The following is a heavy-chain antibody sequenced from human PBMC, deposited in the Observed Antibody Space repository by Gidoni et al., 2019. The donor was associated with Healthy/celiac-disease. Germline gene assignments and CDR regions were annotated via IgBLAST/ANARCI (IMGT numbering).Heavy chain of an antibody. D-gene: IGHD2-15*01. Sequence: QVQLQQWGAGLLKPSETLSLTCAVYVGAFSGYYWSWSRQPPGKVLEWIGEINHSGSTNYNPSLKSPVTISVDTSKHHFSLKLSSVTAADTAVYYSARGLGYCSGGSFYKASGNRFDPWGQGTLVTVSS. CDR2: INHSGST. CDR3: ARGLGYCSGGSFYKASGNRFDP. J-gene: IGHJ5*02. V-gene: IGHV4-34*01. CDR1: VGAFSGYY.